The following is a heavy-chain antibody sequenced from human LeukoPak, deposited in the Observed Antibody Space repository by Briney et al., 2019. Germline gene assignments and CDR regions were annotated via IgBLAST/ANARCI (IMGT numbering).Heavy chain of an antibody. V-gene: IGHV3-7*01. CDR3: ARYYCSGGSCYREVAFDI. J-gene: IGHJ3*02. CDR1: GFTFSSYW. D-gene: IGHD2-15*01. CDR2: IKQDGSEK. Sequence: GGSLRLSCAASGFTFSSYWMSWFRQAPGKGLEWVANIKQDGSEKYYVDSVKGRFTISRDNAKNSLYLQMNSLRAEDTAVYYCARYYCSGGSCYREVAFDIWGQGTMVTVSS.